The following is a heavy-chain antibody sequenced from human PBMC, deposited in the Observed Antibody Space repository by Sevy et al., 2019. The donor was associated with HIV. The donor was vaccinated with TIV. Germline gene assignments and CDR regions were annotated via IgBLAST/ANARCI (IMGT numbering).Heavy chain of an antibody. CDR2: IGTLGDT. V-gene: IGHV3-13*01. CDR1: GFSFSGSD. Sequence: GGSLRLSCAGYGFSFSGSDMHWVRQPPGKGLEWISSIGTLGDTFFAASVKGRFTISRDNAKSSLYLEMSSLRAGDTALYYCVRGLQTHCDRTACPLDHWGQGTLVTVSS. D-gene: IGHD2-21*01. CDR3: VRGLQTHCDRTACPLDH. J-gene: IGHJ5*02.